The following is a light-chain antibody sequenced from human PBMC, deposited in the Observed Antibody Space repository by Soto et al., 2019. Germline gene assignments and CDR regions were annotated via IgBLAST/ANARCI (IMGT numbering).Light chain of an antibody. CDR1: SSDVGGYDY. J-gene: IGLJ2*01. V-gene: IGLV2-14*01. CDR3: SSYTTNSVLVL. CDR2: EVR. Sequence: QSVLTQPASVSGSPGQSITISCTGTSSDVGGYDYVSWYQQFPGKVPKLIIYEVRNRPSGVSNRFSGSKSGNTASLTISGLQTEDEGDYYCSSYTTNSVLVLFGGGTKVTVL.